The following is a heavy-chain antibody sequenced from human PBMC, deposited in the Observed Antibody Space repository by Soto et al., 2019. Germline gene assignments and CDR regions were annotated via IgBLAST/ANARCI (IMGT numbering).Heavy chain of an antibody. Sequence: EVQLLESGGGLIQPGGSLRLSCAASGFTFNTYAMSWVRQAPGKGLEWVSSISGSGTNTYYADSVKGRFTISRDNSKNTPYLQVNSLRAEDTAIYYCARLWSDAFDIWGQGTMVAVSS. D-gene: IGHD3-10*01. CDR2: ISGSGTNT. V-gene: IGHV3-23*01. CDR1: GFTFNTYA. CDR3: ARLWSDAFDI. J-gene: IGHJ3*02.